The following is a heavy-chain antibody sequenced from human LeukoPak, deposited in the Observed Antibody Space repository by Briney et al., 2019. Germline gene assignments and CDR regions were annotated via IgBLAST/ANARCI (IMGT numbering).Heavy chain of an antibody. J-gene: IGHJ4*02. D-gene: IGHD3-22*01. CDR3: ARGPPFTMIVVVLTEEGYFDY. CDR1: GFTFSTYG. Sequence: GSLRLSCAASGFTFSTYGIHWVRQAPGKGLEWVAVISYDGSNKYYADSVKGRFTISRDNSKNTLYLQMNSLRAEDTAVYYCARGPPFTMIVVVLTEEGYFDYWGQGTLVTVSS. V-gene: IGHV3-30-3*01. CDR2: ISYDGSNK.